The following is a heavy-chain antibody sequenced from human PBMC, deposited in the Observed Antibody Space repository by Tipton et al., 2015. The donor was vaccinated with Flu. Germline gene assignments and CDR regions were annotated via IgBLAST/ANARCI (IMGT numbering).Heavy chain of an antibody. CDR3: ARGDCSSTSCLDY. J-gene: IGHJ4*02. Sequence: TLSLTCSVSGDSMSIGGYYWTWIRQRPGKGLEWIGYIYYSGSTNYNPSLKSRVTISVDTSKNQFSLKLSSVTAADTAVYYCARGDCSSTSCLDYWGQGTLVTVSS. V-gene: IGHV4-61*08. CDR2: IYYSGST. D-gene: IGHD2-2*01. CDR1: GDSMSIGGYY.